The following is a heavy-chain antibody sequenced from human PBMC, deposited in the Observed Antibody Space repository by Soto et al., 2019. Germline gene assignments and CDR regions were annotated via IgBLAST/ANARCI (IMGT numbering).Heavy chain of an antibody. CDR1: GCAISSSSYY. Sequence: NPSDTLSLTFTVSGCAISSSSYYWCWIRQPPGKGLEWIGSIYYSGSTYYNPSLKSRVTISVDTSKNQFSLKLSSVTAADTAVYYCARVPDYWGQGILVTVSS. D-gene: IGHD2-2*01. V-gene: IGHV4-39*01. CDR2: IYYSGST. CDR3: ARVPDY. J-gene: IGHJ4*02.